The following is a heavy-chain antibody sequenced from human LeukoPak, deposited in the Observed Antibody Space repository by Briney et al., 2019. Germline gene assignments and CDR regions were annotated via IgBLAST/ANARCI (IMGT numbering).Heavy chain of an antibody. CDR2: INTNTGNP. CDR3: ARANDFWSGHFNFDY. CDR1: GYIFIIYA. D-gene: IGHD3-3*01. Sequence: ASVKVSCKASGYIFIIYAMNWVRQAPGQGLEWMGWINTNTGNPTYAQGFTGRFVFSLDTSVSTAYLQISSLKAEDTAVYYCARANDFWSGHFNFDYWGQGTLVTVSS. V-gene: IGHV7-4-1*02. J-gene: IGHJ4*02.